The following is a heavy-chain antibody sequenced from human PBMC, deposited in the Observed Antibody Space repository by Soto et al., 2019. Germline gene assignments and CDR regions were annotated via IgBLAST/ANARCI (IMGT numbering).Heavy chain of an antibody. D-gene: IGHD6-13*01. V-gene: IGHV4-31*03. CDR2: IYYSGST. CDR1: GGSISSGGYY. J-gene: IGHJ5*02. Sequence: SETLSLTCTVSGGSISSGGYYWSWIRQHPGKGLEWIGYIYYSGSTYYNPSLKSRVTISVDTSKNQFSPKLSSVTAADTAVYYCARDSREGLIAAAGRNWFDPWGQGTLVTVSS. CDR3: ARDSREGLIAAAGRNWFDP.